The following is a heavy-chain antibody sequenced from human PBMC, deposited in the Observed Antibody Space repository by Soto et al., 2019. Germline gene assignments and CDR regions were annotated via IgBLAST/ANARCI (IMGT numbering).Heavy chain of an antibody. CDR2: ISGSGRST. CDR1: GFTFSNFA. D-gene: IGHD2-21*02. Sequence: GGSLRLSCAASGFTFSNFAMSWVRQAPGKGLEWVSAISGSGRSTYYTDSMKGRFTISRDNSKNTLYLQVSSLRAEDSAIYYCAKGGAYCYDDCTRAYWGQGTLVTVSS. J-gene: IGHJ4*02. V-gene: IGHV3-23*01. CDR3: AKGGAYCYDDCTRAY.